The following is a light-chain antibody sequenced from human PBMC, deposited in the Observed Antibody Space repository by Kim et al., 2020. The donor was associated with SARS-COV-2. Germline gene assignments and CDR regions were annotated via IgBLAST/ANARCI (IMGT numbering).Light chain of an antibody. Sequence: LSASVGDRVTITCRASQSISSWLAWYQQKPGKAPKLLIYKSSSLESGVPSRFSGSGSGTEFTLTISSLQPDDFATYYCQQYNSYHTFGQGTKLEIK. CDR3: QQYNSYHT. V-gene: IGKV1-5*03. CDR2: KSS. J-gene: IGKJ2*01. CDR1: QSISSW.